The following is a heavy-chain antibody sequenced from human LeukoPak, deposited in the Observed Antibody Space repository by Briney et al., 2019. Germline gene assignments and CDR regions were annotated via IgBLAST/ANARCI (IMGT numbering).Heavy chain of an antibody. Sequence: GGSLRLPCAASGFSFGTYGMTWVRQVPGKGLEWVSGINRNGISTLYADSVKGRFTISRDNAKNSLYLQMNSLRAEDTALYYCARGPSGYYYFEDWGQGTLVTVSS. CDR3: ARGPSGYYYFED. CDR2: INRNGIST. J-gene: IGHJ4*02. CDR1: GFSFGTYG. D-gene: IGHD5-12*01. V-gene: IGHV3-20*04.